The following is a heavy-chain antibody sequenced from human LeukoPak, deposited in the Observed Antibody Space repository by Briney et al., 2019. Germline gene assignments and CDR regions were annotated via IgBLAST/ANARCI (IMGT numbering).Heavy chain of an antibody. CDR3: ARDHSYCSSTSCSPSFSDYGMDV. J-gene: IGHJ6*02. V-gene: IGHV4-4*07. CDR1: GGSISSYY. Sequence: SETLSLTCTVSGGSISSYYWSWIRQPAGKGLEWIGRIYTSGSTNYNPSLKSRVTMSVDTSKNQFSLKLSSVTAADTAMYYCARDHSYCSSTSCSPSFSDYGMDVWGQGTTVTVSS. CDR2: IYTSGST. D-gene: IGHD2-2*01.